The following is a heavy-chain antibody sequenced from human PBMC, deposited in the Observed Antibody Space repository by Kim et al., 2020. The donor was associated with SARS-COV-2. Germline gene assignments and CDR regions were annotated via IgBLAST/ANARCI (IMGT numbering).Heavy chain of an antibody. J-gene: IGHJ4*02. CDR1: GDSISGSTHY. V-gene: IGHV4-39*07. D-gene: IGHD2-8*01. CDR2: IYSNGGT. Sequence: SETLSLTCSVSGDSISGSTHYWACIRQPPGKGLEWIGSIYSNGGTVYSPSLKSRLSMSVDTSKNQFSLKLSSMAAADTAVYYCVIDRAGNNEGFDYWGQG. CDR3: VIDRAGNNEGFDY.